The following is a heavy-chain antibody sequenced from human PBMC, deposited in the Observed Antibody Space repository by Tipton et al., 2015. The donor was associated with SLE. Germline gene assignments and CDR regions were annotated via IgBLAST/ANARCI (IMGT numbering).Heavy chain of an antibody. CDR3: ARVVVVVVPTATDWFDP. D-gene: IGHD2-2*01. V-gene: IGHV4-59*11. CDR1: GGSISSHY. J-gene: IGHJ5*02. CDR2: IYYSGST. Sequence: TLSLTCTVSGGSISSHYWSWIRQPPGKGLEWIGYIYYSGSTNYNPSLKSRVTISVDTSKNQFSLKLSSVTAADTAVYYCARVVVVVVPTATDWFDPWGQGTLVTVSS.